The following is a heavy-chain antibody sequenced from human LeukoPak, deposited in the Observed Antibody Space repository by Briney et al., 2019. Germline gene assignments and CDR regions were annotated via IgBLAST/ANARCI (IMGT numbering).Heavy chain of an antibody. CDR3: AKGGVGSGWYRVFDY. CDR1: GFTFSSYS. V-gene: IGHV3-21*01. D-gene: IGHD6-19*01. CDR2: ISSSSYI. J-gene: IGHJ4*02. Sequence: GGSLRLSCAASGFTFSSYSMNWVRQAPGKGLEWVSSISSSSYIYYADSVKGRFTISRDNAKNSLYLQMNSLRAEDTAVYYCAKGGVGSGWYRVFDYWGQGTLVTVSS.